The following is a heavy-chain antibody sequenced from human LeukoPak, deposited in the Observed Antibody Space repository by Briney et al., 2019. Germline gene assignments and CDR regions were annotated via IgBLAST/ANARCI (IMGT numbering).Heavy chain of an antibody. D-gene: IGHD1-7*01. CDR1: GGSISSSGYY. V-gene: IGHV4-39*07. CDR2: IYHSGST. CDR3: ARVRITGTTSAFDI. J-gene: IGHJ3*02. Sequence: PSETLSLTCTVSGGSISSSGYYWGWIRQPPGKGLEWIGSIYHSGSTYYNPSLKSRVTISVDTSKNQFSLKLSSVTAADTAVYYCARVRITGTTSAFDIWGQGTMVTVSS.